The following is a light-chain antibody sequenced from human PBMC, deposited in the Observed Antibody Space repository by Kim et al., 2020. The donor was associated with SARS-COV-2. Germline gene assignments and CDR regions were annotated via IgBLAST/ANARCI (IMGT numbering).Light chain of an antibody. V-gene: IGKV1-9*01. CDR2: AAS. CDR3: QQLNSYIYT. Sequence: SASVGDRVTITCRTSQGMSSYLAWYQQQPGEAPKLLIYAASTLRGGVPSRFSGSGSGTEFSLTIGSLQPEDFATYYCQQLNSYIYTFGQGTKLEI. CDR1: QGMSSY. J-gene: IGKJ2*01.